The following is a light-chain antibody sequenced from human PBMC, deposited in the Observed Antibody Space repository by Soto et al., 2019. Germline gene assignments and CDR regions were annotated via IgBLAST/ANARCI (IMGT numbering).Light chain of an antibody. J-gene: IGLJ1*01. CDR3: GTWDSGLSVYV. V-gene: IGLV1-51*01. Sequence: QSVLTQPPSVSAAPGQKVTISCSGSSSNIGNNYVSWYQQLPGTAPKLLIYDNNQRPSGSPDRFSGSKSGTSATLGITGLQTGDEADYYCGTWDSGLSVYVFGTGTKGTV. CDR2: DNN. CDR1: SSNIGNNY.